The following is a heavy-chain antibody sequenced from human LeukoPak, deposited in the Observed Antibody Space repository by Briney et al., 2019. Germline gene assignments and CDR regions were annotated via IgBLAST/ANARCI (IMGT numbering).Heavy chain of an antibody. J-gene: IGHJ4*02. CDR3: ARGYSVTTELRNDY. CDR1: GYTFTSYD. V-gene: IGHV1-8*01. CDR2: MNPNSGNT. Sequence: ASVKVSCKASGYTFTSYDINWVRQATRRGLEWMGWMNPNSGNTGYAQKFQGRVTMTRNTSISTAYMELSSLRSEDTAVYYCARGYSVTTELRNDYWGQGTLVTVSS. D-gene: IGHD4-17*01.